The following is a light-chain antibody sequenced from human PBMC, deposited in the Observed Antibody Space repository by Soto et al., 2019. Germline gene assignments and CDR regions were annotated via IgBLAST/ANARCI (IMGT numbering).Light chain of an antibody. CDR3: QQFISYSWT. CDR1: QSISSW. CDR2: DAS. V-gene: IGKV1-5*01. J-gene: IGKJ1*01. Sequence: DIPMTQSPSTLSASVGDRVTITCRASQSISSWLAWYQQKPGKAPKLLIYDASILEGGVPSRFSGSGSGTEFTLTISSLQPDDFATYYCQQFISYSWTFGQGTKVEI.